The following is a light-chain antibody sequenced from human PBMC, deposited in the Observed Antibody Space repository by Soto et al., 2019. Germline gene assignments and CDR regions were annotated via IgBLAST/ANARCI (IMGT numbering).Light chain of an antibody. CDR1: QIISSY. V-gene: IGKV1-39*01. Sequence: DIQMTQSPSSLSASVGDRVTITCRASQIISSYLNWYQQKPGKPPKLLIYAASSLQSGVPSRFSGSGSGTDFTLTISSLQPADFATYYCQQRYSTPPITFGQGTRLEIK. CDR2: AAS. J-gene: IGKJ5*01. CDR3: QQRYSTPPIT.